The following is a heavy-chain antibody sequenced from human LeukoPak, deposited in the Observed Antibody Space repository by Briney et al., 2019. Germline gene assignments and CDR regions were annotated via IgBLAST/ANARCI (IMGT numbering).Heavy chain of an antibody. Sequence: GGSLRLSCAASGFTFSSYEMNWVRQAPGKGLEWVSYISSSGGTTYYADSVKGRFTISRDNSKNTLSLQMNSLRAEDTAIYYCAKNGDRGAYCSGGSCYPYYYYYMDVWGKGTTVTISS. CDR1: GFTFSSYE. CDR2: ISSSGGTT. D-gene: IGHD2-15*01. J-gene: IGHJ6*03. CDR3: AKNGDRGAYCSGGSCYPYYYYYMDV. V-gene: IGHV3-48*03.